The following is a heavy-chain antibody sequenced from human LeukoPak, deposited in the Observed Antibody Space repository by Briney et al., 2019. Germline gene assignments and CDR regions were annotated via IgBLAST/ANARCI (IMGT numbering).Heavy chain of an antibody. Sequence: SETLSLPGAVYGGSFSGYYWSWIRQPPGKGLEWIGEINHSGSTNYNPSLKSRVTMSVDTSKNQLSLKLSSVTAADTAVYYCARGGVLRYFDWPAPQPLFDYWGQGTLVTDSS. CDR2: INHSGST. D-gene: IGHD3-9*01. V-gene: IGHV4-34*01. CDR3: ARGGVLRYFDWPAPQPLFDY. CDR1: GGSFSGYY. J-gene: IGHJ4*02.